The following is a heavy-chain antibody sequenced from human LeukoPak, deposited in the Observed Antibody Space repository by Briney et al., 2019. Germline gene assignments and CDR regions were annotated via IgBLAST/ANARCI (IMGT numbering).Heavy chain of an antibody. Sequence: PGRSLRLSCAASGFTFSDYEMNWVRQAPGKGLEWVSFITASGTTMYYSDSVKGRFTISRDNAKNSLYLQMSSLRVEDTAVYYCARDTYSASYFGFDYWGQGILVTVSS. CDR3: ARDTYSASYFGFDY. V-gene: IGHV3-48*03. CDR2: ITASGTTM. CDR1: GFTFSDYE. D-gene: IGHD1-26*01. J-gene: IGHJ4*02.